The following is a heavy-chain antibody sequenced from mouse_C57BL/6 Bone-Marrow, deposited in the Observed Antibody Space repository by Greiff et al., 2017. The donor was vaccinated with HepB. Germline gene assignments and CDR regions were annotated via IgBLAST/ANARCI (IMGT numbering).Heavy chain of an antibody. CDR1: GYTFTSYG. V-gene: IGHV1-81*01. Sequence: QVQLKESGAELARPGASVKLSCKASGYTFTSYGISWVKQRTGQGLEWIGEIYPRSGNTYYNEKFKGKATLTADKSSSTAYMELRSLTSEDSAVYFCARRGGNPFAYWGQGTLVTVSA. D-gene: IGHD1-1*02. CDR3: ARRGGNPFAY. J-gene: IGHJ3*01. CDR2: IYPRSGNT.